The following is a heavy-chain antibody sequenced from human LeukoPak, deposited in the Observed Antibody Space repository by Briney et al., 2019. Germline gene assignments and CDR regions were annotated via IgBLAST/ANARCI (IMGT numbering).Heavy chain of an antibody. D-gene: IGHD2-15*01. J-gene: IGHJ6*04. V-gene: IGHV3-64D*06. Sequence: GGSLRLSCSASGFTFSSYAMHRVRQAPGQGLEYVSAISSNGGSTYYADSVKGRFTISRDNSKNTLYLQMSSLRAEDTAVYYCVKDPVVAATRGYYYGMDVWGKGTTVTVSS. CDR3: VKDPVVAATRGYYYGMDV. CDR2: ISSNGGST. CDR1: GFTFSSYA.